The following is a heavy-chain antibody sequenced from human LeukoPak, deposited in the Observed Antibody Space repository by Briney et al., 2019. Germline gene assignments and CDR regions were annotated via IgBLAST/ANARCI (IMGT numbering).Heavy chain of an antibody. CDR1: GYTFTSYD. D-gene: IGHD1-26*01. Sequence: ASVKVSCKASGYTFTSYDINWVRQATGQGLEWMGGIIPIFGTANYAQKFQGRVTITTDESTSTAYMELSSLRSEDTAVYYCARARDSGSSLGLLDIWGQGTMVTVSS. CDR3: ARARDSGSSLGLLDI. V-gene: IGHV1-69*05. J-gene: IGHJ3*02. CDR2: IIPIFGTA.